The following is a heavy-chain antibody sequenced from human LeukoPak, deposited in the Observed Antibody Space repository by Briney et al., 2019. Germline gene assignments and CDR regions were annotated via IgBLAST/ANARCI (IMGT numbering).Heavy chain of an antibody. V-gene: IGHV3-15*01. CDR1: GFTLGNYG. Sequence: GRSLRLSCVASGFTLGNYGMHWVRQAPGKGLEWVGRIKSKSDGGTTDYAAPVKGRFTISRDDSKNTLYLQMNSLKTEDTAVYYCTTVPYCGGDCYFPPDYWGQGTLVTVSS. CDR2: IKSKSDGGTT. D-gene: IGHD2-21*02. J-gene: IGHJ4*02. CDR3: TTVPYCGGDCYFPPDY.